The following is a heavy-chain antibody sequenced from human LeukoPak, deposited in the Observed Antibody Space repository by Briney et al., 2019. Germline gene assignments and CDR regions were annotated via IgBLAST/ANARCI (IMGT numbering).Heavy chain of an antibody. CDR3: ARYSSGWMYYFDY. J-gene: IGHJ4*02. CDR1: GGSISSYY. V-gene: IGHV4-59*01. D-gene: IGHD6-19*01. Sequence: SETLSLTCTVSGGSISSYYWSWIRQPPRKGLEWIGYIYYSGSTNYNPSLKSRVTISVDTSKNQFSLKLSPVTAADTAVYYCARYSSGWMYYFDYWGQGTLVTVSS. CDR2: IYYSGST.